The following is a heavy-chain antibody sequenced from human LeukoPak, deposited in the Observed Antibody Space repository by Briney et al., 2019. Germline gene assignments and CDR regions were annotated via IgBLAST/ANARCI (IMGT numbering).Heavy chain of an antibody. Sequence: GGSLRLSCAASGFTFSDYYMNWVRQAPGKGLEWVSYISSSSSTIYYADSVKGRFTISRDNAKNSLYLQMNSLRAEDTAVYYCAREDCGGDCLDAFDIWGQGTMVTVSS. V-gene: IGHV3-48*01. J-gene: IGHJ3*02. CDR3: AREDCGGDCLDAFDI. CDR2: ISSSSSTI. CDR1: GFTFSDYY. D-gene: IGHD2-21*02.